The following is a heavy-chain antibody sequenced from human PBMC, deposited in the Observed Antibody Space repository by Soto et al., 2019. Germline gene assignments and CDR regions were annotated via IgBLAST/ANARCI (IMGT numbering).Heavy chain of an antibody. D-gene: IGHD2-21*01. CDR2: INPNSGGT. CDR3: ARDTAPVVVSHYYYYCCMDV. V-gene: IGHV1-2*04. Sequence: ASVKVSCKASGYTFTGYYMHWVRQAPGQGLEWMGWINPNSGGTNYAQKFQGWVTMTRDTSISTAYMELRRLRYADTAVYYCARDTAPVVVSHYYYYCCMDVWGQGTTVTVSS. J-gene: IGHJ6*02. CDR1: GYTFTGYY.